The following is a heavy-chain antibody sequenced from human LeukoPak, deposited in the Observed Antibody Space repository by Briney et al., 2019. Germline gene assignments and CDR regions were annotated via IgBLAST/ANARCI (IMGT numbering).Heavy chain of an antibody. CDR3: ARDSAGSGWTDFDY. Sequence: NPSETLSLTCTVSGGSISTFYWNWIRQPAGKGLEWIGRIYTSGSTNYNPSLKSRVTMSVDTSKNQFSLKLSSVTAADTAVYYCARDSAGSGWTDFDYWGQGTLVTVSS. D-gene: IGHD6-19*01. CDR1: GGSISTFY. V-gene: IGHV4-4*07. J-gene: IGHJ4*02. CDR2: IYTSGST.